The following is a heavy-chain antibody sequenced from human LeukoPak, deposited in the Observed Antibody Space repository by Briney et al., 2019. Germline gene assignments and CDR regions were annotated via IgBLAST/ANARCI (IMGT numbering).Heavy chain of an antibody. CDR2: VHYSLSS. J-gene: IGHJ4*02. CDR3: ACYKIVERNFDF. Sequence: PSETLSLTCTVSGASINVYYWSWIRQPPGKGLEWIGNVHYSLSSNYSPSLESRVTISMDTSQRQFSPNLTSVTAADTAVYYCACYKIVERNFDFWGQGMLVTVSS. CDR1: GASINVYY. D-gene: IGHD5-24*01. V-gene: IGHV4-59*01.